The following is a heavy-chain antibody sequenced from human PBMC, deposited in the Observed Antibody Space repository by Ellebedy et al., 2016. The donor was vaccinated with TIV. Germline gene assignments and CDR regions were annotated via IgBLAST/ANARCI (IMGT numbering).Heavy chain of an antibody. CDR2: INHSGST. V-gene: IGHV4-34*01. Sequence: SETLSLTXAVYGGSFSGYYWSWIRQPPGKGLEWIGEINHSGSTNYNPSLKSRVTISVDTSKNQFSLKLSSVTAADTAVYYCARHGPRYSSSPIGYWGQGTLVTVSS. D-gene: IGHD6-13*01. J-gene: IGHJ4*02. CDR1: GGSFSGYY. CDR3: ARHGPRYSSSPIGY.